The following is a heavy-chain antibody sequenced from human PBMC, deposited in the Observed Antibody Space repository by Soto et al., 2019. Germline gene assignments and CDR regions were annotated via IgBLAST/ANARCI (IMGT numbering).Heavy chain of an antibody. D-gene: IGHD3-3*01. Sequence: EVQLLESGGGFLQPGGSLRLSCAASGFPFSSYVMSWVRQAPGKGLGWVSAISGGDGTTFYADCVKGRFTISRDNSKNTLYLQTNSLRAEDTAVYYCVRDWSGDTCPCLDVWGQGTTVTVSS. CDR3: VRDWSGDTCPCLDV. CDR1: GFPFSSYV. V-gene: IGHV3-23*01. J-gene: IGHJ6*01. CDR2: ISGGDGTT.